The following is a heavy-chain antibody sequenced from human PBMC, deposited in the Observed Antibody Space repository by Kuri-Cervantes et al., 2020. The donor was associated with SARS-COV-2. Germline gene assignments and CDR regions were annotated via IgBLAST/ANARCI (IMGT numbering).Heavy chain of an antibody. CDR3: AKAVRRIAAARYDFDY. J-gene: IGHJ4*02. V-gene: IGHV3-30-3*01. Sequence: GGSLRLSCAASGFTFSSYAMHWVRQAPGKGLEWVAVISYDGSNKYYADSVKGRFTISRDNSKNTLYLQMNSLRAEDTAVYYCAKAVRRIAAARYDFDYWGQGTLVTVSS. D-gene: IGHD6-13*01. CDR1: GFTFSSYA. CDR2: ISYDGSNK.